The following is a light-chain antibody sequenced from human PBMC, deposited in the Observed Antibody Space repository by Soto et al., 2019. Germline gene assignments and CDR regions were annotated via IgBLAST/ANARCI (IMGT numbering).Light chain of an antibody. Sequence: EIVLTQSPGTLSLSPGERTTLSCRASQSVSSSYLAGYQQKPGQAPRLLIYGASSRATGIPDRFSGSGSGTDFTLTISRLEPEDFAVYYCQDYGSSRTFGQGTRVDIK. CDR2: GAS. V-gene: IGKV3-20*01. CDR3: QDYGSSRT. CDR1: QSVSSSY. J-gene: IGKJ1*01.